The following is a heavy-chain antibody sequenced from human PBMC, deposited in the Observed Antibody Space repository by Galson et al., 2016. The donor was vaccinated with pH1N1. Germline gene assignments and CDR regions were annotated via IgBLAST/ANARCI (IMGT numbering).Heavy chain of an antibody. J-gene: IGHJ5*02. D-gene: IGHD3-10*01. V-gene: IGHV3-9*01. CDR3: AMDLGPFGSGSFAH. CDR2: TRRSTGMK. CDR1: GFSFNDSA. Sequence: SLRLSCAGSGFSFNDSALHWVRQPPGNSLEGITGTRRSTGMKGYAASVKGRFTISRDHARHSLYLELNSLRPEDTAFYYFAMDLGPFGSGSFAHWGQGILVTVSS.